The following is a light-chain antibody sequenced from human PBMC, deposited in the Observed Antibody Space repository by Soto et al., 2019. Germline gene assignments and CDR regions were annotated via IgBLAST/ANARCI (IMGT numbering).Light chain of an antibody. CDR1: QSVSSSY. J-gene: IGKJ5*01. CDR3: QQYGSSPIT. V-gene: IGKV3-20*01. Sequence: IVFTQSACTLPLSPGERATLSCRASQSVSSSYLAWYQQKPGHAPRLLIYGASSRATGIPDRFSGSGSGTDFTLTISRLEPEDFAVYYCQQYGSSPITFAQGTRLAIK. CDR2: GAS.